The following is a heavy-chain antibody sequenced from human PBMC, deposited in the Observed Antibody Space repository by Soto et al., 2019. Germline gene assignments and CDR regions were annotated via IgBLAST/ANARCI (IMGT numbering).Heavy chain of an antibody. J-gene: IGHJ4*02. D-gene: IGHD1-26*01. V-gene: IGHV1-69*04. CDR2: IFPLLAMV. CDR3: AKDDGAGFKS. CDR1: GGDLSNSG. Sequence: QVNLVQSGTEMKKPGSSVMVSCKVSGGDLSNSGISWVRQAPGQGLEWMGGIFPLLAMVDYSQKFQGRVTISAEESTNTAYMDLGSLRSEATAVSYCAKDDGAGFKSWGQGTLVIVSS.